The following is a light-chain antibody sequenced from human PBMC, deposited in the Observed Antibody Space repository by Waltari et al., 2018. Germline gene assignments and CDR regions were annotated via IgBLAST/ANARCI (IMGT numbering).Light chain of an antibody. J-gene: IGKJ4*01. CDR1: QSIRSS. CDR2: GAA. V-gene: IGKV3-15*01. Sequence: FVAMQSIRSSLAWYQQKPCQAPRLLIYGAATRATGIPARFSGSGSGTEFTLTISSLQSEDFAVYYCQQYNNWPLTFGGGTKVEIK. CDR3: QQYNNWPLT.